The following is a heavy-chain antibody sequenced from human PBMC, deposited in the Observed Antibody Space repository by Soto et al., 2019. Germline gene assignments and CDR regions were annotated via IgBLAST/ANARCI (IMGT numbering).Heavy chain of an antibody. CDR3: AREPNWNYESACDI. CDR1: GYAFTCNA. Sequence: GASVEASSKDPGYAFTCNAMHWARQAPGQRLEWMGWINAGNGNTKYSQKFQGRVTITRDTSASTAYMELSSLRSEDTAVYYCAREPNWNYESACDIWGQGTMVTVS. V-gene: IGHV1-3*01. D-gene: IGHD1-7*01. CDR2: INAGNGNT. J-gene: IGHJ3*02.